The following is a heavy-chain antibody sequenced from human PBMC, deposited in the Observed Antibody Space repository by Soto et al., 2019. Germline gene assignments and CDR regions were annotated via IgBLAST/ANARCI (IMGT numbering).Heavy chain of an antibody. CDR3: ARLGGYYQAFDN. CDR2: IYYTGTS. V-gene: IGHV4-59*08. J-gene: IGHJ4*02. D-gene: IGHD3-3*01. CDR1: GGSVRINY. Sequence: SETLYLTCAVSGGSVRINYWTWIRQPPGKGLEWVGYIYYTGTSKYNPSLKSRVTISVDSSKNRFSLKLDSVTAADTAVYYCARLGGYYQAFDNWGQGTLVTVSS.